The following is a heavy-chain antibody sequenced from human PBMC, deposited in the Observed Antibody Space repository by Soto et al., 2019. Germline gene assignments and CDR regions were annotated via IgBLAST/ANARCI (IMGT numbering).Heavy chain of an antibody. Sequence: GGSLRLSCAASGFTFSSYGMHWVRQAPGKGLEWVAVISYDGSNKYYADSVKGRFTISRDNSKNTLYLQMNSLRAEDTAVYYCAKEIDSGWYLADWGQGTLVTVSS. V-gene: IGHV3-30*18. CDR1: GFTFSSYG. CDR2: ISYDGSNK. J-gene: IGHJ4*02. CDR3: AKEIDSGWYLAD. D-gene: IGHD6-19*01.